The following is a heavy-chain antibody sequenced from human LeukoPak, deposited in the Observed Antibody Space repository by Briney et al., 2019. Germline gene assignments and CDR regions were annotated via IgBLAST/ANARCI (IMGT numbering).Heavy chain of an antibody. V-gene: IGHV3-15*07. CDR2: IKPKTDGETT. Sequence: GGSLRLSCAASGFTFSNAYMNWVRQAPGKGLEWVGRIKPKTDGETTEYAAPVKGRFSIPRDDSKNMLYLQMNSLKTEDTAVYYCITPLPYSAQGGQGTLVTVSS. CDR1: GFTFSNAY. J-gene: IGHJ4*02. CDR3: ITPLPYSAQ. D-gene: IGHD2-21*01.